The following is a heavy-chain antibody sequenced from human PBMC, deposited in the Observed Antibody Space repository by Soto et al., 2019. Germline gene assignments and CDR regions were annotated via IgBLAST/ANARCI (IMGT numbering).Heavy chain of an antibody. CDR3: ARGDRGGFDL. CDR2: VHSAGTTT. D-gene: IGHD3-10*01. J-gene: IGHJ3*01. V-gene: IGHV3-74*01. Sequence: EVQLVESGGGLVQPGESLRLSCAASGFTFDYYWMHWVRQAPGKGLVGVSRVHSAGTTTTYADSEKGRFTISRDNARKTVSLQMRSLIAEDTAIYYCARGDRGGFDLWGHGTVVTVSS. CDR1: GFTFDYYW.